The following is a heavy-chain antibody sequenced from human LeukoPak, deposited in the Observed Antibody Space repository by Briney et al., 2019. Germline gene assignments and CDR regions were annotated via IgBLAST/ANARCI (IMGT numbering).Heavy chain of an antibody. Sequence: ASVKVSCKASGYTFTSNYMHWLRQAPGQGLEWMGVIGPSSGTTSYAQKFQGRVTMTRDTSTSTLYMELSSLTSEDTAVYYCARASGSSAVPFDYWGQGTLVTVSS. V-gene: IGHV1-46*01. CDR1: GYTFTSNY. CDR3: ARASGSSAVPFDY. J-gene: IGHJ4*02. D-gene: IGHD3-10*01. CDR2: IGPSSGTT.